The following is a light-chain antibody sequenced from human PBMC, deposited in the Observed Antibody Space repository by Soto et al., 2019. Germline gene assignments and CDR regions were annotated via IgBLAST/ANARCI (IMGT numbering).Light chain of an antibody. J-gene: IGLJ1*01. Sequence: QSVLTQPPSASGTPGQRVSISCSGYSSSIGTNFVYWYQQLPGTAPKVLIHSNNQRPSGVADRFSGSKSGTSASLAISGLRSEDEADYYCAAWDDNLSNYVFGSGTKLTVL. CDR3: AAWDDNLSNYV. V-gene: IGLV1-47*02. CDR2: SNN. CDR1: SSSIGTNF.